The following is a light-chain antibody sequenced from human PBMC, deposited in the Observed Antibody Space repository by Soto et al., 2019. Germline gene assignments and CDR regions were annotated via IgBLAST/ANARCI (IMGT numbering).Light chain of an antibody. Sequence: QSALAQPASVSGSPGQSIIISCTGTSSDIGVYNYVSWYQYHPGKAPKLLIYEITNRPSGVSSRFSGSKSGNTASLTISGLQAEDEADYFCTSYTGSNTLEVFGPGTKVTVL. CDR1: SSDIGVYNY. CDR2: EIT. CDR3: TSYTGSNTLEV. V-gene: IGLV2-14*01. J-gene: IGLJ1*01.